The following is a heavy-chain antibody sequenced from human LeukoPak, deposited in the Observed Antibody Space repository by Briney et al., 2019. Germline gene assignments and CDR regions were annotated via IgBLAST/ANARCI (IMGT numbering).Heavy chain of an antibody. D-gene: IGHD2-15*01. CDR2: INPNSGGT. CDR1: GYTFTGYY. J-gene: IGHJ4*02. Sequence: GASVKVSCKASGYTFTGYYMHWVRQAPAQRLEWMGWINPNSGGTNYAQKFQGRVTMTRDTSISTAYMELSRLRSDDTAVYYCARGGGIVVVVAATLTWGQGTLVTVSS. CDR3: ARGGGIVVVVAATLT. V-gene: IGHV1-2*02.